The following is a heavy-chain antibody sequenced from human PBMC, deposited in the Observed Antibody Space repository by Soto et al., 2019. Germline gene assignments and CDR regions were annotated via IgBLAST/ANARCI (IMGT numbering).Heavy chain of an antibody. D-gene: IGHD6-19*01. Sequence: EVQLVESGGGLVQPGGSLRLSCAASGFTFSSYWMHWVRQAPGKGLVWVSRINSDGSSASYADSVKGRFTISRDNAKNTLYLQMNSLRAEDTAVYYCARSSGWYGDYYGMDVWGQGTTVTVSS. CDR3: ARSSGWYGDYYGMDV. J-gene: IGHJ6*02. V-gene: IGHV3-74*01. CDR1: GFTFSSYW. CDR2: INSDGSSA.